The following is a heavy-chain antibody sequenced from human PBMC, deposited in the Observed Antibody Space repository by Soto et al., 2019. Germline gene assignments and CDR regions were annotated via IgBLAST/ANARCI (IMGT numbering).Heavy chain of an antibody. Sequence: QVQLVQSGAEVERPGSSVKVSCKSSGGSFNSFHFNWVRQAPGQGLEWMGRIIPMLDRTQYAQMFQGRVTITADKSTSTAYMEMSGLESVDTAVYYCASGTVTLFGVVTPPDYWGQGTRVTVSS. V-gene: IGHV1-69*02. CDR1: GGSFNSFH. J-gene: IGHJ4*02. CDR3: ASGTVTLFGVVTPPDY. D-gene: IGHD3-3*01. CDR2: IIPMLDRT.